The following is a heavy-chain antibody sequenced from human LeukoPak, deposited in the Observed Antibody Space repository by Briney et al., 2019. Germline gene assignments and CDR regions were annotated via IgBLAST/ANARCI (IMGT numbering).Heavy chain of an antibody. V-gene: IGHV4-59*01. D-gene: IGHD1-7*01. CDR1: GGSISSYY. CDR3: AREKETGTTLGYYYYGMDV. CDR2: IYYSGST. J-gene: IGHJ6*02. Sequence: PSETLSLTCTVSGGSISSYYWSWIRQPPGKGLEWIGYIYYSGSTNYNPSLKSRVTISVDTSKNQFSLKLSSVTAADTAVYYCAREKETGTTLGYYYYGMDVWGQGTTVTVSS.